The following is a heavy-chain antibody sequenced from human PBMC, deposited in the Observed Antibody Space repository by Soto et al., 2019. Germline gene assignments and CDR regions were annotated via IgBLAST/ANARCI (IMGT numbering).Heavy chain of an antibody. D-gene: IGHD2-2*01. V-gene: IGHV3-30-3*01. J-gene: IGHJ5*02. Sequence: QVQLVESGGGVVQPGRSLRLSCAASGFTFSSYAMHWVRQAPGKGLEWVAVISYDGSNKYYADTVKGRFTISRENPKNTLYLQMNSLRAEGTAVYYCAGGGYCTSTSCYLNWFDPWGQGTLVSVSS. CDR2: ISYDGSNK. CDR3: AGGGYCTSTSCYLNWFDP. CDR1: GFTFSSYA.